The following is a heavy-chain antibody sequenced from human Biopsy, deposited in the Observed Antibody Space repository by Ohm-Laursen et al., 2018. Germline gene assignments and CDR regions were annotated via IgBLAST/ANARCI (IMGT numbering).Heavy chain of an antibody. J-gene: IGHJ4*02. CDR2: IYPNSGDT. CDR3: ARDLLEWSLPS. Sequence: GASVKVSCKASGDAFLGYYLHWVRQAPGQGLEWMGSIYPNSGDTDFAQKFQGRVSMTRDTSVSTAYLELSSLRSDDTAIYYCARDLLEWSLPSWGQGTLVTVPS. CDR1: GDAFLGYY. V-gene: IGHV1-2*02. D-gene: IGHD3-3*01.